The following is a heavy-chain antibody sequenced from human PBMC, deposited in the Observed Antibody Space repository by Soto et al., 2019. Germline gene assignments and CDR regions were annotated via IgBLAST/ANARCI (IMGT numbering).Heavy chain of an antibody. CDR3: AKDLAVAGANYYGMDV. Sequence: LXLSCAASGFRCSTYSLYWVRQAPGKGLEWVSAISDSGYTTYYADSVKGRFTISRDNSKNTVYLQMNSLSADNTAVYYCAKDLAVAGANYYGMDVWGQGTTVTVSS. CDR2: ISDSGYTT. J-gene: IGHJ6*02. V-gene: IGHV3-23*01. CDR1: GFRCSTYS. D-gene: IGHD6-13*01.